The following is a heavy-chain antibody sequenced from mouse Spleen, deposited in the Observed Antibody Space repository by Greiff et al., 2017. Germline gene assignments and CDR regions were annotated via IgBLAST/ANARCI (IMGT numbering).Heavy chain of an antibody. CDR3: ARSYDYDDWYFDV. CDR2: INPYNDGT. D-gene: IGHD2-4*01. J-gene: IGHJ1*01. CDR1: GYTFTSYV. Sequence: EVKLQESGPELVKPGASVKMSCKASGYTFTSYVMHWVKQKPGQGLEWIGYINPYNDGTKYNEKFKGKATLTSDKSSSTAYMELSSLTSEDSAVYYCARSYDYDDWYFDVWGAGTTVTVSS. V-gene: IGHV1-14*01.